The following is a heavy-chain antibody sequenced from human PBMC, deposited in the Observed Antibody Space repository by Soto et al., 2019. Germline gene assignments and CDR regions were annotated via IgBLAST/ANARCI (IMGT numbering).Heavy chain of an antibody. CDR3: ARAPRGNYGYPSYFDY. J-gene: IGHJ4*02. D-gene: IGHD3-10*01. V-gene: IGHV4-30-2*01. CDR1: GGSISSGGYS. Sequence: PSETLSLTCAVSGGSISSGGYSWSWIRQPPGKGLEWIGYMYHSGSTYYNPSLKSRVTISIDTSKNQFSLKLSSVTAADMAVYYCARAPRGNYGYPSYFDYWGQGTLVTVSS. CDR2: MYHSGST.